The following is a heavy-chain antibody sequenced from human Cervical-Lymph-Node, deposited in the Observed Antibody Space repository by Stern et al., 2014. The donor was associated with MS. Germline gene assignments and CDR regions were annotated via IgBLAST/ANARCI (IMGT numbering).Heavy chain of an antibody. CDR2: FDPEDGET. V-gene: IGHV1-24*01. J-gene: IGHJ6*02. D-gene: IGHD3-3*01. Sequence: VQLEESGAEVKKPGASVKVSCKVSGYTLTELSMHWVRQAPGKGLEWMGGFDPEDGETIYAQKFQGRVTMTEDTSTDTAYMELSSLRSEDTAVYYCATDRDDFRSGYSAPTKGCGLDVWGQGTTVTVTS. CDR3: ATDRDDFRSGYSAPTKGCGLDV. CDR1: GYTLTELS.